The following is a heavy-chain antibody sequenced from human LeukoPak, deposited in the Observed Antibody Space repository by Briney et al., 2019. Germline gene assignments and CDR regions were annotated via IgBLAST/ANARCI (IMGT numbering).Heavy chain of an antibody. CDR3: ASLVVVGYSLNDY. Sequence: PGGSLRLSCAASGFTFSSYSMNWVRQAPGKGLEWVSSISSSSSYIYYADSVKGRFTISRDNAKNSLYLQMNSLRAEDTAVYYCASLVVVGYSLNDYWGQGTLVTVSS. V-gene: IGHV3-21*01. D-gene: IGHD2-15*01. CDR2: ISSSSSYI. CDR1: GFTFSSYS. J-gene: IGHJ4*02.